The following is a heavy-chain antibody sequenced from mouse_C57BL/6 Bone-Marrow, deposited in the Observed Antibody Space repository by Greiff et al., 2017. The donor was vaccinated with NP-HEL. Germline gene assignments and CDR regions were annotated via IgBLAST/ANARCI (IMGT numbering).Heavy chain of an antibody. D-gene: IGHD2-10*02. CDR3: ARQGYGNYGAY. CDR2: ISNGGGST. CDR1: GFTFSDYY. Sequence: EVKLMESGGGLVQPGGSLKLSCAASGFTFSDYYMYWVRQTPEKRLEWVAYISNGGGSTYYPDTVKGRFTISRDNAKNTLYLQMSRLKSEDTAMYYCARQGYGNYGAYWGQGTLVTVSA. V-gene: IGHV5-12*01. J-gene: IGHJ3*01.